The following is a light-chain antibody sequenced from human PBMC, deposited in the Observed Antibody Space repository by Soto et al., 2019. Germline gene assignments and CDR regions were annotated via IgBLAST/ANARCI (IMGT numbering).Light chain of an antibody. J-gene: IGLJ3*02. CDR3: VSYTTTSTLVV. CDR1: SSDVGGYTY. CDR2: DVS. V-gene: IGLV2-14*01. Sequence: QSALTQPASMSGSPGQSITISCTGISSDVGGYTYVSWYQQHPGKAPKLMISDVSNRPSGVSNRSSASKSGNTASLTISGLQAEDEADYYCVSYTTTSTLVVFGGGTQLTVL.